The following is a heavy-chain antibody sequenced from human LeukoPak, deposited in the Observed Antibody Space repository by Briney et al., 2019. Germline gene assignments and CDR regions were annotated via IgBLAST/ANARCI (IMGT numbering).Heavy chain of an antibody. CDR2: ISGSGSDI. Sequence: GGSLRLSCAASGFTFSDSYMSWIRQAAGKGLEYLSYISGSGSDIIYADSVRGRFTISRDNAKNSLYLQMNSLRAEDTAVYYCAKNWKLAYCGGDCYPDYWGQGTLVTVSS. D-gene: IGHD2-21*02. CDR1: GFTFSDSY. CDR3: AKNWKLAYCGGDCYPDY. J-gene: IGHJ4*02. V-gene: IGHV3-11*01.